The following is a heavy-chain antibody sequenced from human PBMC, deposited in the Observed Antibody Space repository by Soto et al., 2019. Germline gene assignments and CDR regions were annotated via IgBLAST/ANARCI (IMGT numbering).Heavy chain of an antibody. Sequence: KPSECLSITCAFSGGSISSGGYSWSWMRQPPGKGLEWIGYIYHSGSTYYNPSLKSRVTISVDRSKNQFSLKLSSVTAADTAVYYCARVPDVWGQGTTVTVSS. CDR1: GGSISSGGYS. CDR2: IYHSGST. CDR3: ARVPDV. J-gene: IGHJ6*02. V-gene: IGHV4-30-2*01.